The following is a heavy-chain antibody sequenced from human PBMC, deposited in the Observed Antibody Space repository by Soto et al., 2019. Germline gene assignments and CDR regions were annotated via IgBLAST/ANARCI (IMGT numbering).Heavy chain of an antibody. CDR2: VKQDGSDK. J-gene: IGHJ1*01. D-gene: IGHD6-6*01. Sequence: GGSLGLSFAACGFTFSSYWMSWVRQAPGKGLEWVATVKQDGSDKYYVSSVKGRFTISRENANNSVYLQMNSLRADDTAVYFCARAIISADSGWGQGTLVTVPS. CDR1: GFTFSSYW. V-gene: IGHV3-7*01. CDR3: ARAIISADSG.